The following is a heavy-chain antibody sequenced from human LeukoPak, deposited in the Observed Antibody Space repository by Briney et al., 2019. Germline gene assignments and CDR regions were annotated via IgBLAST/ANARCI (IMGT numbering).Heavy chain of an antibody. CDR2: INHSGST. Sequence: PSETLSLTCAVYGGSFSGYYWSWIRQPPGKGLEWIGEINHSGSTNYNPSLKSRVTISVDTSKSQFSLKLSSVTAADTAVYYCARYTAGTGSSWSLYYFDYWGQGTLVTVSS. J-gene: IGHJ4*02. CDR3: ARYTAGTGSSWSLYYFDY. CDR1: GGSFSGYY. D-gene: IGHD6-13*01. V-gene: IGHV4-34*01.